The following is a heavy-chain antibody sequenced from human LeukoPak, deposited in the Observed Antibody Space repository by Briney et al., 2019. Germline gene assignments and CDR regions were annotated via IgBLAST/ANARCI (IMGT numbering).Heavy chain of an antibody. V-gene: IGHV4-59*01. Sequence: SETLSLTCTVSGGSISSYYWSWIRQPPGKGLEWIGYIYYSGSTNYNPSLKSRVTISVDTSKNQLSLKLSSVTAADTAVYYCTAYQPLSSFDDAFDIWGQGTMVTVSS. CDR3: TAYQPLSSFDDAFDI. CDR1: GGSISSYY. D-gene: IGHD2-2*01. J-gene: IGHJ3*02. CDR2: IYYSGST.